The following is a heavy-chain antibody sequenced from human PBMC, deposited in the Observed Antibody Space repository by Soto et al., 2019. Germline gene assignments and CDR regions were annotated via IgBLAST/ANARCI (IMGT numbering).Heavy chain of an antibody. CDR2: INSDSDNI. D-gene: IGHD3-3*01. Sequence: GALRLSCAASGWTFGTYSMNWVRQAPGEGLEWIAYINSDSDNIMYADSVKGRFTISRDNAKNSLFLQMNSLTDEDTAVYYCARLYYDYVWGQGTTVTVSS. J-gene: IGHJ6*02. V-gene: IGHV3-48*02. CDR3: ARLYYDYV. CDR1: GWTFGTYS.